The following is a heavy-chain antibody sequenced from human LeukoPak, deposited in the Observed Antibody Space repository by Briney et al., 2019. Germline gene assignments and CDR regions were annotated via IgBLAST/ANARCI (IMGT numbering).Heavy chain of an antibody. CDR1: GFTFSNAW. J-gene: IGHJ6*03. CDR3: TTDVGSGSYFHYYYYMDV. Sequence: GGSLRLSCAASGFTFSNAWMSWVRQAPGKGLEWVGRIKSKTDGGTTDYAAPVKGRFTISRDDSKNTLYLRMNSLKTEDTAVYYCTTDVGSGSYFHYYYYMDVWGKGTTVTVSS. CDR2: IKSKTDGGTT. D-gene: IGHD3-10*01. V-gene: IGHV3-15*01.